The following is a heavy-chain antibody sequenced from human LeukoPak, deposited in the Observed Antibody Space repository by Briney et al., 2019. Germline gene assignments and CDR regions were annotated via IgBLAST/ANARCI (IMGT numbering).Heavy chain of an antibody. J-gene: IGHJ4*02. CDR3: ARFSTGYSYAPIDY. CDR1: GGTFSSYA. D-gene: IGHD5-18*01. V-gene: IGHV1-69*01. Sequence: ASVKVSCKASGGTFSSYAISWVRQAPGQGLEWMGGIIPIFGTANYAQKFQGRVTITADESTSTAYMELSSLRSGDTAVYYCARFSTGYSYAPIDYWGQGTLVTVSS. CDR2: IIPIFGTA.